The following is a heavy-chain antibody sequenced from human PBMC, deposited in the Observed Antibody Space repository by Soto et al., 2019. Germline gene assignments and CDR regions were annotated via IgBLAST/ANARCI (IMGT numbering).Heavy chain of an antibody. J-gene: IGHJ2*01. CDR1: GFTFSCCA. CDR3: VNNRGGGINTNWTVES. Sequence: EVQLLDSGGGLVQPGGSLRLSCAASGFTFSCCAMSWVRQAPGKGLEWVSTIHGDGDYMQYTDSVKGRFTISRDNSRNTLYLQMDSLRGDDTAVYYCVNNRGGGINTNWTVESWGRGTRVTVSS. V-gene: IGHV3-23*01. D-gene: IGHD1-1*01. CDR2: IHGDGDYM.